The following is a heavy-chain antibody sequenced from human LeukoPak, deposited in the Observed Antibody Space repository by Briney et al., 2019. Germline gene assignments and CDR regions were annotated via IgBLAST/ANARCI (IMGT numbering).Heavy chain of an antibody. CDR3: ASSFGVGGSPTEYFQH. Sequence: GGSLRLSCAASGFTFSSYSMNWVRQAPGKGLEWVSSISSSSYIYYADPVKGRFTISRDNAKNSLYLQMNSLRAEDTAVYYCASSFGVGGSPTEYFQHWGQGTLVTVSS. D-gene: IGHD1-26*01. CDR1: GFTFSSYS. J-gene: IGHJ1*01. CDR2: ISSSSYI. V-gene: IGHV3-21*01.